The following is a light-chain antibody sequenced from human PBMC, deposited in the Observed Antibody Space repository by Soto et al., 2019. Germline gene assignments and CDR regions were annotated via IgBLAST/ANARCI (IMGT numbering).Light chain of an antibody. CDR1: QSVTDF. CDR2: DAS. V-gene: IGKV3-11*01. Sequence: ELVLTQSPGTLSLSPGERATLSCRASQSVTDFLAWYQQKPGQAPRLLIYDASNRATGIPARFSGSGSGTDFTLTISSLEPEDFVVYYCQQYSSSPPFTFGPGTKVDIK. J-gene: IGKJ3*01. CDR3: QQYSSSPPFT.